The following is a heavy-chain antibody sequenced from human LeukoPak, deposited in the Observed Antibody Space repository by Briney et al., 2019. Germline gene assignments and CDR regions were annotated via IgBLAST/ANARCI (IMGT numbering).Heavy chain of an antibody. J-gene: IGHJ4*02. V-gene: IGHV3-48*04. CDR3: ARRDSGGWYAMDY. D-gene: IGHD6-19*01. Sequence: GGSLRLSCAASEFTFSSYSMNWVRQAPGKGLEWVSYITNSGNSKSYADSVKGRFTISRDNAKNTLYLQMNSLRAEDTAVYYCARRDSGGWYAMDYWGQGTLVTVSS. CDR2: ITNSGNSK. CDR1: EFTFSSYS.